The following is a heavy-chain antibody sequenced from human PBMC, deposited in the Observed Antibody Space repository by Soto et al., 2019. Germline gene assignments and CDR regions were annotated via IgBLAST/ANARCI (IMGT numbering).Heavy chain of an antibody. CDR2: IYYSGST. D-gene: IGHD3-10*01. V-gene: IGHV4-59*08. J-gene: IGHJ4*02. Sequence: SETLSLTCTVSGGSISSYYWSWIRQPPGKGLEWIGYIYYSGSTNYNPSLKSRVTISVDTSKNQFSLKLSSVTAADTAVYYCARRTVRGVIISFDYWGQGTLVTVSS. CDR1: GGSISSYY. CDR3: ARRTVRGVIISFDY.